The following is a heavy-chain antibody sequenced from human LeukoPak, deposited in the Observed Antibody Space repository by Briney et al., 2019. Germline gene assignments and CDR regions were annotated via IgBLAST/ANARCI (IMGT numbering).Heavy chain of an antibody. J-gene: IGHJ6*02. Sequence: PSETLSLTCTVSGGSISSYYWSWIRQPPGKGLEWIGYIYYSGSTNYNPSLTSRVTISVDTSKNQFSLKLSSVTAADTAVYYCARGRLNVATTYYYYYGMDVWGQGTTVTVSS. CDR3: ARGRLNVATTYYYYYGMDV. CDR1: GGSISSYY. D-gene: IGHD5-12*01. CDR2: IYYSGST. V-gene: IGHV4-59*01.